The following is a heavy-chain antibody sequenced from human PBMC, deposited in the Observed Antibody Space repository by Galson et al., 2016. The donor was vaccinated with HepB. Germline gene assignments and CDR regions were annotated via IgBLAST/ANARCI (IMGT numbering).Heavy chain of an antibody. D-gene: IGHD6-19*01. J-gene: IGHJ4*02. V-gene: IGHV3-11*01. CDR1: GFTFSDFY. CDR3: TRDSSGWYGLDS. CDR2: IRSDASII. Sequence: SLRLSCAASGFTFSDFYINWIRQAPGKGLEWISYIRSDASIIYYADSVKGRFTVSRDNAKNLVSLQMNSLRVEDTAVYYCTRDSSGWYGLDSWGQGTLVTVSP.